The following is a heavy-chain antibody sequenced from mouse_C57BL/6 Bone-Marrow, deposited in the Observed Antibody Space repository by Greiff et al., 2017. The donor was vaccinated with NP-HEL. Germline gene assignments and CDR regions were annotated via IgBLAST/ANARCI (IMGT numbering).Heavy chain of an antibody. Sequence: QVQLPPSGAELAKPGASVKLSCKASGYPFTTYRMHWVNQSPGQGLEWIGPFNPCRGYPNSNQKFKDKATLTADKSSSTAYMQLSSLTYEDSAVYYCARQENSYFDYWGQGTTLTVSS. CDR2: FNPCRGYP. J-gene: IGHJ2*01. CDR1: GYPFTTYR. CDR3: ARQENSYFDY. V-gene: IGHV1-7*01.